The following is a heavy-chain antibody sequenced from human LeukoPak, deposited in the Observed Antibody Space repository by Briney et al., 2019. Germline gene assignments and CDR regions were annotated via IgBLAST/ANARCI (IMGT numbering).Heavy chain of an antibody. J-gene: IGHJ4*02. CDR3: ATGPLRGAYDY. Sequence: SETLSLTCTVSGGSISSSSYYWGWIRQPPGKGLEWIGSIYYSGSTYYNPSLKSRVTISVDTSKNQFSLKLSSVTAADTAVYYCATGPLRGAYDYWGQGTLVTVSS. D-gene: IGHD3-3*01. CDR2: IYYSGST. CDR1: GGSISSSSYY. V-gene: IGHV4-39*07.